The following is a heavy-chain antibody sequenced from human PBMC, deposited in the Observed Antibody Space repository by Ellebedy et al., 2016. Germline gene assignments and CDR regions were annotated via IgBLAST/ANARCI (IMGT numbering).Heavy chain of an antibody. Sequence: SETLSLTFAVYGGSFSGYYWSWIRQPPGKGLEWIGEINHSGSTNYNPSLKSRVTISVDTSKNQFSLKLSSVTAADTAVYYCARDYYDSSGYYGWFDPWGQGTLVTVSS. CDR2: INHSGST. CDR1: GGSFSGYY. J-gene: IGHJ5*02. CDR3: ARDYYDSSGYYGWFDP. D-gene: IGHD3-22*01. V-gene: IGHV4-34*01.